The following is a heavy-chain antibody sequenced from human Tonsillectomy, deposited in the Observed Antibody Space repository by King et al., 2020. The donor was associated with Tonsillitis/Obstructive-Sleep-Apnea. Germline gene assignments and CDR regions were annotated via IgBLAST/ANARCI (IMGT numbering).Heavy chain of an antibody. D-gene: IGHD3-3*01. V-gene: IGHV3-21*06. CDR2: ISSSSTYI. Sequence: VQLVESGGGLVNPGGSLRLSCAASGFIFSSYNMHWVRQAPGKGLEWVSSISSSSTYIYYADSLKGRFTISRDNAKNSLYLQMSSLRAEDTAVYYCARESVEFVEWLLSGDAFDIWGQGTMVSVSS. CDR1: GFIFSSYN. J-gene: IGHJ3*02. CDR3: ARESVEFVEWLLSGDAFDI.